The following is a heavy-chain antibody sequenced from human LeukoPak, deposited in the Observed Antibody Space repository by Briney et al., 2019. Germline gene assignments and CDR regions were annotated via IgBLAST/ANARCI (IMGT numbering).Heavy chain of an antibody. D-gene: IGHD3-16*01. J-gene: IGHJ4*02. CDR1: GGTFSSYA. Sequence: GASVKVSWKASGGTFSSYAISWVRQAPGQGLEWMGGIIPIFGTANYAQKFQGRVTITADESTSTAYMELSSLRSEDTAVYYCAHPPSSDAFYFDYWGQGTLVTVSS. CDR3: AHPPSSDAFYFDY. V-gene: IGHV1-69*13. CDR2: IIPIFGTA.